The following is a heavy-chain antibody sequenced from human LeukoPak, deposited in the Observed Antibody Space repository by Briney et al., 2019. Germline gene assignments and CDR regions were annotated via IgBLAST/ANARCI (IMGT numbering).Heavy chain of an antibody. Sequence: SETLSLTCTVSGGSISSSSYYWGWIRQPPGKGLEWIGSIYYSGSTYYSPSLKSRFTISVDTSKNQFSLKLSSVTAADTAVYFCARRGFATFDYWGQGTLVTVSS. CDR2: IYYSGST. CDR3: ARRGFATFDY. CDR1: GGSISSSSYY. J-gene: IGHJ4*02. D-gene: IGHD1-26*01. V-gene: IGHV4-39*01.